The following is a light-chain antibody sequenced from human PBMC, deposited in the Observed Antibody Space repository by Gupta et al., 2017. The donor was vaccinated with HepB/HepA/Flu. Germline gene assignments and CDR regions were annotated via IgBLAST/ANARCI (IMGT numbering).Light chain of an antibody. CDR2: DDS. CDR1: NIGSKS. V-gene: IGLV3-21*02. CDR3: QVWDSSSDHRV. J-gene: IGLJ2*01. Sequence: SSVLTQPPSVSVAPGETASVTCGGNNIGSKSVHWYQQTPGQAPVLVVYDDSDRPSGIPDRFSGSNSGNTATLTISRVEGGDEADYYCQVWDSSSDHRVFGGGTRLTVL.